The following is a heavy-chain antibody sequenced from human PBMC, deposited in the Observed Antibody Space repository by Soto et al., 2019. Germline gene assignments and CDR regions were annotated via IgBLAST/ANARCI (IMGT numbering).Heavy chain of an antibody. CDR1: GYTFTSYD. D-gene: IGHD5-12*01. CDR2: VNPNSGNT. V-gene: IGHV1-8*01. Sequence: QVQLVQSGAEVKKPGASVKVSCKASGYTFTSYDINWVRQATGQGLEWMGWVNPNSGNTGYAQKFQGRVTMTRNTSISTAYMEVSSLRSEDTAVYYCARSYRRGGYSGYHPLDYWGQGTLVTVSS. J-gene: IGHJ4*02. CDR3: ARSYRRGGYSGYHPLDY.